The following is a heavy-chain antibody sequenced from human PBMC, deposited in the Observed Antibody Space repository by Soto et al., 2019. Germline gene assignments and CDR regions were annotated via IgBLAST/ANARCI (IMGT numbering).Heavy chain of an antibody. Sequence: GGSLRLSCAASGFTFSSYAMGWVRQAPGKGLEWVSAISGSGGSTYYADSVKGRFTISRDNSKNTLYLQMNSLRAEDTAVYYCAKDMSDCSGGSCYESGFDYWGQGTLVTVSS. J-gene: IGHJ4*02. V-gene: IGHV3-23*01. CDR3: AKDMSDCSGGSCYESGFDY. CDR1: GFTFSSYA. CDR2: ISGSGGST. D-gene: IGHD2-15*01.